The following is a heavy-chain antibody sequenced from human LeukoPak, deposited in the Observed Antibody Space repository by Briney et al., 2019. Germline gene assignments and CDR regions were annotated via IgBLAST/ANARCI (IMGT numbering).Heavy chain of an antibody. V-gene: IGHV1-46*01. CDR2: INPSGGST. CDR1: GYTFTSYY. CDR3: ARDLGHCTNGVCPTSY. D-gene: IGHD2-8*01. Sequence: ASVKVSCKASGYTFTSYYMHWVRQAPGQGLEWMGIINPSGGSTSYAQKFQGRVTMTRDTSTSTVYMELSSLRSEDTAVYYCARDLGHCTNGVCPTSYWGQGTLVTVSS. J-gene: IGHJ4*02.